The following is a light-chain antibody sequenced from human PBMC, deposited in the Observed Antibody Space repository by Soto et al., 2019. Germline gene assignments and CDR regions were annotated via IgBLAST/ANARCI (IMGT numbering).Light chain of an antibody. V-gene: IGKV1-5*03. CDR3: QHYNSYWT. CDR2: KAS. J-gene: IGKJ1*01. Sequence: DIQMTQSPSTLSASVGDRVTITCRASQSISSWLAWYQQKPGKAPKLLIYKASSLKSGVPSRFSGSGSWTELTLTICSLQPYAFATYYCQHYNSYWTFGQGTKVEIK. CDR1: QSISSW.